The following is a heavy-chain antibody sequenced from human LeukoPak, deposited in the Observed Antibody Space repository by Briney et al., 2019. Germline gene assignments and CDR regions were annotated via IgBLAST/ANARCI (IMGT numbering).Heavy chain of an antibody. D-gene: IGHD5/OR15-5a*01. CDR2: INAGNGNT. CDR3: ARDSEEVSALDY. J-gene: IGHJ4*02. CDR1: GYTFTSYA. V-gene: IGHV1-3*01. Sequence: GASVKVSCKASGYTFTSYAMHWVRQAPGQRLEWMGWINAGNGNTKYSQKFQGRVTMTRDTSTSTIYMDLSSLKSEDTAVYYCARDSEEVSALDYWGQGTLVTVSS.